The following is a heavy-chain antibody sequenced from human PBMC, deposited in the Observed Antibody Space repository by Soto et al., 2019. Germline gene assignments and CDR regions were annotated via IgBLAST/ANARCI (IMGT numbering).Heavy chain of an antibody. CDR2: IYHSGST. V-gene: IGHV4-30-2*01. CDR3: AGVRGPYCGGECYPPTPNWFDP. J-gene: IGHJ5*02. Sequence: QLQLQESGSGLVKPSQTLSLTCAFSGGSISRGGYSWSWIRQPPGRGLEWFGSIYHSGSTYYNPSLKSRVTISVDRSKNQFSLKLSSVTAADSAVYYCAGVRGPYCGGECYPPTPNWFDPWGQGTLVTVSS. CDR1: GGSISRGGYS. D-gene: IGHD2-21*01.